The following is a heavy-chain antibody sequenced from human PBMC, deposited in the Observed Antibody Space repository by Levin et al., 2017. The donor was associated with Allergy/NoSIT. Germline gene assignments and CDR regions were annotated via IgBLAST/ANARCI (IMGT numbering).Heavy chain of an antibody. Sequence: AGGSLRLSCVASGFTFSTFGMTWVRQAPGKGLEWVSAITGSDGRAFYADSLEGRFTISRDNSKNTLYLQMNSLRAEDTAVYYCAKFGAFDVWGQGTMVTVSS. J-gene: IGHJ3*01. D-gene: IGHD3-10*01. CDR1: GFTFSTFG. CDR3: AKFGAFDV. V-gene: IGHV3-23*01. CDR2: ITGSDGRA.